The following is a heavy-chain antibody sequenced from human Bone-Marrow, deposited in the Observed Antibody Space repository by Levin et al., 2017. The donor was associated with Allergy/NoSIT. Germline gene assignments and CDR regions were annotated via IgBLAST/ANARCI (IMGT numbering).Heavy chain of an antibody. Sequence: ASVKVSCKASGGAFSIDGLSWLRQAPGQGLEWMGRIIPIYGTIDYAQKFQGRVTITADDSTSTVYMDLRSLRSEDTAVYYCARDGSHSDRAYYDGLDVWGHGTTVIVSS. J-gene: IGHJ6*02. CDR1: GGAFSIDG. CDR3: ARDGSHSDRAYYDGLDV. V-gene: IGHV1-69*13. CDR2: IIPIYGTI. D-gene: IGHD1-14*01.